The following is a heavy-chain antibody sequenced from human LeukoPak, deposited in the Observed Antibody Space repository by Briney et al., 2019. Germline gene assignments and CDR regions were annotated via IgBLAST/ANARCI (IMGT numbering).Heavy chain of an antibody. CDR1: GFTLSSNW. CDR3: ASGRQLGY. Sequence: GGPLRFSCAAPGFTLSSNWMRWVRQAPGKGLEWVANIKQDGSEKYYVDSVKGRFTISRDNAKNSLYLQMNSLRAEDTALYYCASGRQLGYWGQGTLVTVSS. CDR2: IKQDGSEK. D-gene: IGHD3-16*01. J-gene: IGHJ4*02. V-gene: IGHV3-7*01.